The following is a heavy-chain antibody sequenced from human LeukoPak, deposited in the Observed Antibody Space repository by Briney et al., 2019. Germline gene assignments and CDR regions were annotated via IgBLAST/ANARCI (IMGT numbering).Heavy chain of an antibody. J-gene: IGHJ6*03. CDR1: GGSFSSSNW. V-gene: IGHV4-4*02. Sequence: SETLSLTCAVYGGSFSSSNWWSWVRQPPGKGLEWIGEIYHSGSTYYNPSLKGRVTISVDTSKNQFSLQLRSVTAADTAMYYCARTLDGYNLILNYYYYMDVWGKGTTVTVSS. D-gene: IGHD5-24*01. CDR2: IYHSGST. CDR3: ARTLDGYNLILNYYYYMDV.